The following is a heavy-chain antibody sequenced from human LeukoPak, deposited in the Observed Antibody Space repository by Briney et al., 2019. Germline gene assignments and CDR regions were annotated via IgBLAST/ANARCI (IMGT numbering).Heavy chain of an antibody. D-gene: IGHD1-7*01. Sequence: PGGSLRLSCAASGFRFSDYYMSWVRQAPGKGLEWLSYISSSGTAMYYADSVKGRFTISRDNAKNSLYLQMNSLSAEDTAVYYCARVSFVADGFTGTLRVLRDYYYMDVWGKGTTVIVSS. CDR2: ISSSGTAM. CDR1: GFRFSDYY. J-gene: IGHJ6*03. V-gene: IGHV3-11*04. CDR3: ARVSFVADGFTGTLRVLRDYYYMDV.